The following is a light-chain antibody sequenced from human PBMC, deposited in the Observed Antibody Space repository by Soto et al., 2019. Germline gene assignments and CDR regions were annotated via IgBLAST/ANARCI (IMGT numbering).Light chain of an antibody. CDR3: QQANSFPIT. CDR2: GAS. CDR1: QDVGKW. Sequence: DIQMTQSPPSMSPSXGDRVTITXXASQDVGKWLAWYQQKPGKAPTLLIHGASSLQSGVPPRYSGSGYGTDFTLTISSLQPEDFATYYCQQANSFPITFGQGTRLEIK. J-gene: IGKJ5*01. V-gene: IGKV1-12*01.